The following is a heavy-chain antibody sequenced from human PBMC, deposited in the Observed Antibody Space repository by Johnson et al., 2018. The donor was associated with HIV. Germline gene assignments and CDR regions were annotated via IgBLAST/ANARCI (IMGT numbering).Heavy chain of an antibody. J-gene: IGHJ3*02. CDR3: ARDRSRHITMLLPDYGAFDI. V-gene: IGHV3-9*01. D-gene: IGHD3-10*01. CDR1: GFTFDDYA. Sequence: VQLVESGGGLVQPGRSLRLSCAASGFTFDDYAMHWVRQGPGKGLEWVSGISWNSGSIDYADSVKGRFTISRDNAKNSLYMQMNSLRAEDTALYYCARDRSRHITMLLPDYGAFDIWGQGTMVTVSS. CDR2: ISWNSGSI.